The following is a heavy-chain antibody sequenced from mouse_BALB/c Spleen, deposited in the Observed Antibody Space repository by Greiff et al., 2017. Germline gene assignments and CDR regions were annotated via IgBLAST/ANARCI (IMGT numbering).Heavy chain of an antibody. D-gene: IGHD2-4*01. Sequence: QVQLKESGPGLVAPSQSLSITCTVSGFSLTSYGVHWVRQPPGKGLEWLGVIWAGGSTNYNSALMSRLSISKDNSKSQVFLKMNSLQTDDTAMYYCARASPTMITTRSRGFAYWGQGTLVTVSA. CDR3: ARASPTMITTRSRGFAY. J-gene: IGHJ3*01. V-gene: IGHV2-9*02. CDR1: GFSLTSYG. CDR2: IWAGGST.